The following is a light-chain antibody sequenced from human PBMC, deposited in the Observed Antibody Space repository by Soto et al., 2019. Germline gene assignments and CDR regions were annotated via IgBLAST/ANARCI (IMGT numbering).Light chain of an antibody. CDR3: QHYGSSPPT. V-gene: IGKV3-20*01. CDR2: GAS. J-gene: IGKJ1*01. Sequence: EIVLTQSPGTLSLSPGERATLSCRASRSVSNNYVAWYQRKPGQAPRLLIYGASSRATDIPRRFSGSGSGTDFTLTSTRLEPEDVAVYYWQHYGSSPPTFGQGTKVESK. CDR1: RSVSNNY.